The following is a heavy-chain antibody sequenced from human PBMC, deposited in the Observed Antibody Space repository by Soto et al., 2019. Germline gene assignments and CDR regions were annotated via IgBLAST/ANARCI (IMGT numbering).Heavy chain of an antibody. V-gene: IGHV1-8*01. Sequence: QVQLVQSGAEVKKPGASVKVSCKASGYTFTSYDINWVRQATGQGLEWMGWMNPNSGNTGYAQKFQGRVTMTRNTYISTAYMELSSLRSEDTAVYYCAREKSAYYYDSSGYYYPYYYYYGMDFWGQGTKVTVSS. CDR1: GYTFTSYD. CDR2: MNPNSGNT. J-gene: IGHJ6*02. D-gene: IGHD3-22*01. CDR3: AREKSAYYYDSSGYYYPYYYYYGMDF.